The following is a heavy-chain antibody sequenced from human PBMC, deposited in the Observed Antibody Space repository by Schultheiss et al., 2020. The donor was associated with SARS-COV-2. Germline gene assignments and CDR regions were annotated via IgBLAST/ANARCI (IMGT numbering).Heavy chain of an antibody. CDR1: GYTFSGYY. J-gene: IGHJ5*02. CDR3: ARDLCSSTSCYAADMPGFDP. CDR2: INPNSGGT. Sequence: ASVKVSCKASGYTFSGYYMHWVRQAPGQGLEWMGWINPNSGGTNYAQKFQGRVTMTRDTSISTAYMELSRLRSDDTAVYYCARDLCSSTSCYAADMPGFDPWGQGTLVTVSS. V-gene: IGHV1-2*02. D-gene: IGHD2-2*01.